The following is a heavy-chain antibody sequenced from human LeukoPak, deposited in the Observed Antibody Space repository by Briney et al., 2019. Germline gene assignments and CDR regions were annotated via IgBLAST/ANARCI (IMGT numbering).Heavy chain of an antibody. D-gene: IGHD4/OR15-4a*01. CDR3: ARRAGAYSHPYDY. Sequence: GGSLRLSCTVSGFTVSSNSMGWVRQAPGKGLEWVSFIYSDNTHYSDSVKGRVTISRDNSKNTLYLQMNSLRAEDTAVYYCARRAGAYSHPYDYWGQGTLVTVSS. CDR2: IYSDNT. CDR1: GFTVSSNS. J-gene: IGHJ4*02. V-gene: IGHV3-53*01.